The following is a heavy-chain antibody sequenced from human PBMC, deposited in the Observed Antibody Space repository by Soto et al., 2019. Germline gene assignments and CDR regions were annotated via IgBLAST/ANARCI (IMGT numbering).Heavy chain of an antibody. CDR3: ARYSGSRYVDAFDI. Sequence: ASVKVSCKAYGYTFTGYYMHWVRQAPGQGLEWMGWINPNSGGTNYAQKFQGWVTMTRDTSISTAYMELSRLRSDDTAVYYCARYSGSRYVDAFDIWGQGTMVTVSS. CDR1: GYTFTGYY. J-gene: IGHJ3*02. D-gene: IGHD1-26*01. CDR2: INPNSGGT. V-gene: IGHV1-2*04.